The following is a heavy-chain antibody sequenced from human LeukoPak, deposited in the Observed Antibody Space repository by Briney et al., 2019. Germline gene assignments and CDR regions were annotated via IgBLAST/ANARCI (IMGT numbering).Heavy chain of an antibody. D-gene: IGHD6-13*01. CDR3: ARVLGVAATGTVLSDY. Sequence: GGSLRLSCAASGFAFSTYSLNWVRQAPGKGLEWVSSISSTSVYIYYADSVKGRFTISRDNAKNLMYLQMNSLRVEDTAVYYCARVLGVAATGTVLSDYWGQGILVTVSS. V-gene: IGHV3-21*01. CDR1: GFAFSTYS. J-gene: IGHJ4*02. CDR2: ISSTSVYI.